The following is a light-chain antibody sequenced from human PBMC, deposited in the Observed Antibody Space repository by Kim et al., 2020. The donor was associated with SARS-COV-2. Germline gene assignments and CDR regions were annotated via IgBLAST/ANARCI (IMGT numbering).Light chain of an antibody. Sequence: VAPGKTSSVTCSGDECSYKYVCWYQQKPAQSPVLVIYHRDRRPSGIPGRFSGSMSGNTATLTISGTQAMDEGDYYCQAWDRSTVVFGGGTKLTVL. CDR3: QAWDRSTVV. J-gene: IGLJ2*01. CDR1: ECSYKY. CDR2: HRD. V-gene: IGLV3-1*01.